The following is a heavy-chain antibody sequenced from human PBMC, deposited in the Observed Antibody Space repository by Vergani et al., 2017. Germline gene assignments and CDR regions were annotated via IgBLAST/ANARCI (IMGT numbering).Heavy chain of an antibody. D-gene: IGHD6-13*01. CDR3: ARLSIGLGIAAAEGWFDP. V-gene: IGHV4-39*07. CDR1: GGSISSSSYY. CDR2: IYYSGST. J-gene: IGHJ5*02. Sequence: QLQLQESGPGLVKPSETLSLTCTVSGGSISSSSYYWGWIRQPPGKGLEWIGSIYYSGSTYYNPSLKSRVTISVDTSKNQFSLKLSSVTAADTAVYYCARLSIGLGIAAAEGWFDPWGQGTLVTVSS.